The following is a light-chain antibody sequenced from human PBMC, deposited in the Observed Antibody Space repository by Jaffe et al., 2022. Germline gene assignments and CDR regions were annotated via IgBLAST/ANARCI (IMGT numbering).Light chain of an antibody. CDR2: LNSDGSH. V-gene: IGLV4-69*01. CDR1: SGHSSYA. J-gene: IGLJ3*02. Sequence: QLVLTQSPSASASLGASVKLTCTLSSGHSSYAIAWHQQQPEKGPRYLMNLNSDGSHNKGDGIPDRFSGSSSGAERYLTISSLQSEDEADYYCQTWGTGIRVFGGGTKLTVL. CDR3: QTWGTGIRV.